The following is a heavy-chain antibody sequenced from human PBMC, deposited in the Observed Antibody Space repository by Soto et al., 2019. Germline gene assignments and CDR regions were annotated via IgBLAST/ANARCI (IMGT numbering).Heavy chain of an antibody. Sequence: QVQLVQSGAEVKKPGASVKVSCKASGGTFSNHVFNWVRQAPGQGLEWMGGIMPIICTANYAQKFQGRVTITADESTSTAYMELSSLRSEYTAVYYCARDLEFRDGNISHLDYWGQGTLVTVSS. J-gene: IGHJ4*02. CDR1: GGTFSNHV. CDR2: IMPIICTA. D-gene: IGHD3-10*01. CDR3: ARDLEFRDGNISHLDY. V-gene: IGHV1-69*01.